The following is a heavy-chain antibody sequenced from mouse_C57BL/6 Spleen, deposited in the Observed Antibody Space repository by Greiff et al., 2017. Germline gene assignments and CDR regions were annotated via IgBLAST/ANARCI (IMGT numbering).Heavy chain of an antibody. Sequence: QVQLQQSGAELVKPGASVKLSCKASGYTFTSYWMHWVQPTPGRGLEWIGRIDTNSGGTKSNEKFKSKATMTVAKPTRSAYMEVSSLTSEDSAVYDCARVYGRAMDYWGQGTSVTVSS. D-gene: IGHD1-1*02. CDR2: IDTNSGGT. CDR1: GYTFTSYW. CDR3: ARVYGRAMDY. J-gene: IGHJ4*01. V-gene: IGHV1-72*01.